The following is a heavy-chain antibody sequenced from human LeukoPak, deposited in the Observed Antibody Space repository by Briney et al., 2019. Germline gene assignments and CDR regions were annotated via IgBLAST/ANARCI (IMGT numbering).Heavy chain of an antibody. J-gene: IGHJ4*02. CDR2: IYYSGST. D-gene: IGHD1-26*01. Sequence: SETLSLTCTVSGGSISSYYWSWIRQPPGKGLEWIGYIYYSGSTNYNPSLKSRVTISVDTSKNQFSLKLSSVTAADTAVYYCARADRELLDYWGQGTLATVSS. CDR1: GGSISSYY. CDR3: ARADRELLDY. V-gene: IGHV4-59*01.